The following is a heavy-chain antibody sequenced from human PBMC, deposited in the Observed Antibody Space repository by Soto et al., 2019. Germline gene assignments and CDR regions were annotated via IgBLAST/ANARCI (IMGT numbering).Heavy chain of an antibody. CDR1: GFTFSSYG. Sequence: GGSLRLSCAASGFTFSSYGMHWVRQAPGKGLEWVAFISYDGRNTNYADSVKGRFTISRDNSKNTVYLQMNSLRAEDTAVYYCAKTFYDLWSDYRSSTMDVWGQGTTVTVSS. V-gene: IGHV3-30*18. CDR2: ISYDGRNT. J-gene: IGHJ6*02. D-gene: IGHD3-3*01. CDR3: AKTFYDLWSDYRSSTMDV.